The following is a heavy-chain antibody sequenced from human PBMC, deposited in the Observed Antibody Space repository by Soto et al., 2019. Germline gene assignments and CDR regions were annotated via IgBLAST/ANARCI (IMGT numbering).Heavy chain of an antibody. Sequence: GPVKVSCKASGYTFTSYGISWVRQAPGQGLEWMGWISAYNGNTNYAQKLRGRVTMTTDTSTSTAYMELRSLRSDDTAVYYCARDVAAAGTWFDPWGQGTLVTVSS. CDR1: GYTFTSYG. CDR3: ARDVAAAGTWFDP. J-gene: IGHJ5*02. CDR2: ISAYNGNT. D-gene: IGHD6-13*01. V-gene: IGHV1-18*01.